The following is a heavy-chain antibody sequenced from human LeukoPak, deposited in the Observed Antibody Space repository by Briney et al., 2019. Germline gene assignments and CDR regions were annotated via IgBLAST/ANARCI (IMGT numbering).Heavy chain of an antibody. V-gene: IGHV4-39*07. J-gene: IGHJ4*02. Sequence: SETLSLTCTVSGGSISTSSYYWSWIRQPPGKGLEWIGEINHSGSTNYNPSLKSRVTISVDTSKNQFSLKLSSVTAADTAVYYCAREGPMVRGVNSFDYWGQGTLVTVSS. CDR2: INHSGST. CDR1: GGSISTSSYY. CDR3: AREGPMVRGVNSFDY. D-gene: IGHD3-10*01.